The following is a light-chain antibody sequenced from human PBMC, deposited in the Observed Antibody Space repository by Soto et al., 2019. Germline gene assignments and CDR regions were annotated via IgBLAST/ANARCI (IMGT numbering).Light chain of an antibody. V-gene: IGKV3-15*01. CDR1: QGVSSS. Sequence: EIVMTQSPATLSVSPGERATLSCRASQGVSSSLAWYQQKPGQAPRLLIHGASTRATGVPGRFSGSGSGTEFTLTISSLQSEDFAVYYCQQYNNWPLTFGGGTRVEIK. CDR2: GAS. J-gene: IGKJ4*01. CDR3: QQYNNWPLT.